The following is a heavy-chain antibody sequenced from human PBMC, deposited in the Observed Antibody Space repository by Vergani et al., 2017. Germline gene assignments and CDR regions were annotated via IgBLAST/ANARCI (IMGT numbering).Heavy chain of an antibody. CDR1: GGSISSSSYY. J-gene: IGHJ4*02. CDR2: IYYSGST. CDR3: AKVSTGLKGYSSS. V-gene: IGHV4-39*07. Sequence: QLQLQESGPGLVKPSETLSLTCTVSGGSISSSSYYWGWIRQPPGKGLEWIGSIYYSGSTYYNPSLKSRVTISVDTSKNQFSLKLSSVTAADTAVYYCAKVSTGLKGYSSSWGQGTLVTVSS. D-gene: IGHD6-13*01.